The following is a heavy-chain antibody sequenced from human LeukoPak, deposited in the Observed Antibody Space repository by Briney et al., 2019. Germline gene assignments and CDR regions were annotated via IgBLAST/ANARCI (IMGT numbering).Heavy chain of an antibody. D-gene: IGHD6-13*01. CDR3: AKGWGSSWTDAFDI. Sequence: PGRSLRLSCAASGFTFSSYGMHWVRQAPGKGLEWVAVIWYDGSNKYYADSVKGRFTISRDNSKNTLYLQMNSLRAEDTAVYYCAKGWGSSWTDAFDIWGQGTMVTVSS. J-gene: IGHJ3*02. CDR1: GFTFSSYG. CDR2: IWYDGSNK. V-gene: IGHV3-33*06.